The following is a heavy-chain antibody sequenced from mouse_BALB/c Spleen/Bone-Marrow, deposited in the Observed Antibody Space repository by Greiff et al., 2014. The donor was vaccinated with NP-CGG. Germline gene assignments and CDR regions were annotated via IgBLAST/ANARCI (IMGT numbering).Heavy chain of an antibody. CDR2: ISYSGST. Sequence: VQLKESGPGLVKPSQSLSLTCTVTGYSITSDYAWNWIRQFPGNKLEWMGYISYSGSTIYNPSLKSRVSLTRDTSRNQFFLQLNSVTTEDTATYYCARGTLRGALDYWGQGTSVTVSS. V-gene: IGHV3-2*02. CDR1: GYSITSDYA. D-gene: IGHD2-14*01. J-gene: IGHJ4*01. CDR3: ARGTLRGALDY.